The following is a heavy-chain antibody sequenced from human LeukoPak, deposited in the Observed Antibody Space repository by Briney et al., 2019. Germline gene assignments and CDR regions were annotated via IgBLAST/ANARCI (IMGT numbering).Heavy chain of an antibody. CDR3: VIDGVGGATKWGHFDF. CDR2: ITTSSSYI. V-gene: IGHV3-21*04. J-gene: IGHJ4*02. CDR1: GLTLNYYS. D-gene: IGHD1-26*01. Sequence: GESLRLSCAASGLTLNYYSMDWVRQAPGKGLEWVASITTSSSYIYYADSVRGRFTISRDNAKNSLYLQMSSLRAEDTAVYYCVIDGVGGATKWGHFDFWGQGTRVTVSS.